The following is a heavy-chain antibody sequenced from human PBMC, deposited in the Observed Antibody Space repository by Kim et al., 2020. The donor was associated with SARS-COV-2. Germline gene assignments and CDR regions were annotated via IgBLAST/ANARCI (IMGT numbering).Heavy chain of an antibody. V-gene: IGHV1-46*01. CDR3: ARGLEYWFDP. Sequence: SPGYAQKFQGRVTMARDTSTSTVYMELSSLRSEDTAVYYCARGLEYWFDPWGQGTLVTVSS. J-gene: IGHJ5*02. CDR2: SP.